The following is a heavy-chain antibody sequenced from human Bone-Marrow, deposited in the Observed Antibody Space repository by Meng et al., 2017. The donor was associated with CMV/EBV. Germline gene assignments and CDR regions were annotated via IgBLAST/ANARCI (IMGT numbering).Heavy chain of an antibody. CDR2: MNPNSGNT. V-gene: IGHV1-8*01. D-gene: IGHD6-6*01. CDR3: AGAGSSSTSYYFDY. CDR1: GYTFTSYD. Sequence: ASVKVSCKASGYTFTSYDINWVRQATGQGLEWMGWMNPNSGNTGYAQKFQGRVTMTRNTSISTAYMELSSLRSEDTAVYYCAGAGSSSTSYYFDYWGQGTLVTVSS. J-gene: IGHJ4*02.